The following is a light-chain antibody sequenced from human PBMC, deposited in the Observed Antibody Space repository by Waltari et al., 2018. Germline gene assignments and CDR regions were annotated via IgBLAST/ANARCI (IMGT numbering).Light chain of an antibody. J-gene: IGKJ4*01. CDR2: KAS. CDR1: QSISNW. Sequence: DIQMTQSPSPLSASVGDRFPITCRASQSISNWLAWYQQKPGKAPKLLIYKASTLESGVPSRFSGSGSGTEFTLTISSLQPDDFATYYCQQYNSYSLLTFGGGTKVEIK. V-gene: IGKV1-5*03. CDR3: QQYNSYSLLT.